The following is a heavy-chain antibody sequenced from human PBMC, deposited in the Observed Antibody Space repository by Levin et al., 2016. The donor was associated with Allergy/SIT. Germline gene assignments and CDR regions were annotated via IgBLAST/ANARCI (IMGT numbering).Heavy chain of an antibody. CDR2: VNHGGGT. CDR3: VRGGGTSLGT. V-gene: IGHV4-34*01. Sequence: SETLSLTCGVYGGSLSGHKGTWIRQPPGKGLEWIGEVNHGGGTTYDPSLTGRVTISLDTSKSLFSLTLTSVTAADTAVYYCVRGGGTSLGTWGQGILVTVSS. CDR1: GGSLSGHK. D-gene: IGHD7-27*01. J-gene: IGHJ5*02.